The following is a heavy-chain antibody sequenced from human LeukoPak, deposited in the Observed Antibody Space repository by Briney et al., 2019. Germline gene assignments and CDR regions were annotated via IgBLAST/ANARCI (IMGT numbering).Heavy chain of an antibody. CDR1: GFTFSSYW. CDR2: INSDGSST. Sequence: GGSLRLSCAASGFTFSSYWMHWVRQAPGKGLVWVSRINSDGSSTSYADSVKGRFTISRDNAKNTLYLQMNSLRAEDTAVYYCARYFDWLYYFEYWGQGTLVTVSS. V-gene: IGHV3-74*01. D-gene: IGHD3-9*01. J-gene: IGHJ4*02. CDR3: ARYFDWLYYFEY.